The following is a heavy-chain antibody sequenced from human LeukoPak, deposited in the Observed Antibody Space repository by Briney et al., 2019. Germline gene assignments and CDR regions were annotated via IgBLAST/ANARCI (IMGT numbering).Heavy chain of an antibody. CDR2: IYYSGST. J-gene: IGHJ3*02. D-gene: IGHD6-6*01. CDR1: GGSFSGYY. V-gene: IGHV4-34*01. Sequence: SETLSLTCAVYGGSFSGYYWGWIRQPPGKGLEWIGSIYYSGSTYYNPSLKSRVTISVDTSKNQFSLKLSSVTAADTAVYYCARDIAATLDAFDIWGQGTMVTDSS. CDR3: ARDIAATLDAFDI.